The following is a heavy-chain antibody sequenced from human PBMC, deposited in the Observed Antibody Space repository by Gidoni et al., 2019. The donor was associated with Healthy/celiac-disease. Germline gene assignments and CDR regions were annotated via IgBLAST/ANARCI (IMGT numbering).Heavy chain of an antibody. V-gene: IGHV1-69*01. CDR2: IIPIFGTA. CDR1: GGTFSSYA. Sequence: QVQLVQSGAEVKKPGSSVKVSCKASGGTFSSYAISWVRQAPGQGLEWMGGIIPIFGTANYAQKFQGRVTITADESTSTAYMELSSLRSEDTAVYYCARVTGVGYYYDSSGYFLTHAFDIWGQGTMVTVSS. J-gene: IGHJ3*02. D-gene: IGHD3-22*01. CDR3: ARVTGVGYYYDSSGYFLTHAFDI.